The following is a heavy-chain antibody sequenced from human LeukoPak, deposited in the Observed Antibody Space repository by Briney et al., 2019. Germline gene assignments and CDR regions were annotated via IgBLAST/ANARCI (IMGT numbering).Heavy chain of an antibody. J-gene: IGHJ6*02. Sequence: GRSLRLSCAASGFTFSSYGMHGVRQAPGKGLEWVAVISYDGSNKYYADSVKGRFTISRDNSKNTLFLQLHNLRVEDTALYYCARDLHYYVAMDVWGQGTTVTVSS. V-gene: IGHV3-30*03. D-gene: IGHD3-10*02. CDR2: ISYDGSNK. CDR1: GFTFSSYG. CDR3: ARDLHYYVAMDV.